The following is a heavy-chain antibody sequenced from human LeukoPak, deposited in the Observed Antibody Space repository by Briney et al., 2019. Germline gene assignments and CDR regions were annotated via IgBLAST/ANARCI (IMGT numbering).Heavy chain of an antibody. CDR2: ISGSGGST. V-gene: IGHV3-23*01. CDR3: AKAGYGSGSFDY. CDR1: GFTFDDYA. D-gene: IGHD3-10*01. Sequence: GGSLRLSCAASGFTFDDYAMHWVRQAPGRGLEWVSAISGSGGSTYYADSVKGRFTISRDNSKNTLYLQMNSLRAEDTAVYYCAKAGYGSGSFDYWGQGTLVTVSS. J-gene: IGHJ4*02.